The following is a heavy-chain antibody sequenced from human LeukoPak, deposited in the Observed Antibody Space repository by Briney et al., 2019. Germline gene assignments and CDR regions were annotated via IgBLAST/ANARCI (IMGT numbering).Heavy chain of an antibody. CDR3: AREAALAGTVYDSSDLDAFDI. CDR2: IYTSGST. J-gene: IGHJ3*02. CDR1: GGSISSYY. Sequence: SETLPLTCTVSGGSISSYYWSWIRQPAGKGLEWIGRIYTSGSTNYNPSLKSRVTMSVDTSKNQFSLKLSSVTAADTAVYYCAREAALAGTVYDSSDLDAFDIWGQGTTVTVSS. D-gene: IGHD3-22*01. V-gene: IGHV4-4*07.